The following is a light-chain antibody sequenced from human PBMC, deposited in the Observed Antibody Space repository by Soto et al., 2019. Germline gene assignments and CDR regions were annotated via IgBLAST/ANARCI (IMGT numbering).Light chain of an antibody. V-gene: IGKV3D-20*02. CDR3: QHRSNWLSLT. Sequence: EIVLTQSPGTLSLSPGERATLSCRASQSVDSSHLAWYQHRPGRAPRLLVYGASRRATGVPDRFSASGSGTDFTLTISSLEPEDFAVYYCQHRSNWLSLTFGGGTKVDIK. CDR1: QSVDSSH. CDR2: GAS. J-gene: IGKJ4*01.